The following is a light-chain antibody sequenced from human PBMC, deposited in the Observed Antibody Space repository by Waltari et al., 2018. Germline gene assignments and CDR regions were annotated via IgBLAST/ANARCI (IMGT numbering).Light chain of an antibody. CDR2: SND. Sequence: QSVLTQPPSASGTPGHRVTISCSGSTSNTGSSTVNWYQRVPGTAPKLLIYSNDQRPSGVPDRFSGSKSGTSASLAISGLHSEDEADYYCATWDARLTAVLFGGGTKVTVL. J-gene: IGLJ2*01. CDR1: TSNTGSST. V-gene: IGLV1-44*01. CDR3: ATWDARLTAVL.